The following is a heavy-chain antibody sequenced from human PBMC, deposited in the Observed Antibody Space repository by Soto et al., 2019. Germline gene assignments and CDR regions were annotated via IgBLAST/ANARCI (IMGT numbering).Heavy chain of an antibody. D-gene: IGHD3-22*01. CDR1: GYTFTNYY. V-gene: IGHV1-46*01. CDR3: ARDQYYYDSSGYYYDQPMYYYYGMDV. CDR2: INPSGGST. J-gene: IGHJ6*02. Sequence: ASVKVSCKASGYTFTNYYIHWVRQAPGQGLEWMGIINPSGGSTTYAQKFQGRVTMTRDTSTSTVYMELSSLRSGDTAVYYCARDQYYYDSSGYYYDQPMYYYYGMDVWGQGTTVTVSS.